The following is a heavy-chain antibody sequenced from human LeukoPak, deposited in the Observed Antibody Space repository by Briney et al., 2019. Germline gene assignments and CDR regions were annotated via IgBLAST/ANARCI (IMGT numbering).Heavy chain of an antibody. D-gene: IGHD6-19*01. J-gene: IGHJ1*01. CDR3: ARDQTSGWSFQH. CDR2: ISAYNGNT. CDR1: GYTFTSYG. V-gene: IGHV1-18*01. Sequence: ASVKVSCEASGYTFTSYGISWVRQAPGQGLEWMGWISAYNGNTNYAQKLQGRVTMTTDTSTSTAYMELRSLRSDDTAVYYCARDQTSGWSFQHWGQGTLVTVSS.